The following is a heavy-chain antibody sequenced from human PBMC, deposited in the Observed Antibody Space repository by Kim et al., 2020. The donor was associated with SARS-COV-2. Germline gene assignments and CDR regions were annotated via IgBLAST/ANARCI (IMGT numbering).Heavy chain of an antibody. D-gene: IGHD3-3*01. CDR2: IYYSGST. Sequence: SETLSLTCTVSGGSISSSSYYWGWIRQPPGKGLEWIGSIYYSGSTYYNPSLKSRVTISVDTSKNQFSLKLSSVTAADTAVYYCARHSRYYDFWSGYSLYGSGPQIFYYWGQGTLVTVSS. CDR1: GGSISSSSYY. V-gene: IGHV4-39*01. CDR3: ARHSRYYDFWSGYSLYGSGPQIFYY. J-gene: IGHJ4*02.